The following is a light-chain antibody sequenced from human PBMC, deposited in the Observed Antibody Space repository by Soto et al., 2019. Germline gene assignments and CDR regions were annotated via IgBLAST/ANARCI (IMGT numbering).Light chain of an antibody. CDR3: HQRSNCPFT. CDR2: ISS. J-gene: IGKJ3*01. Sequence: EIVLTQSPAPLSLSPGESAALSCSANQSVSSYLARYQQKPGPAPWPLIFISSLGSCGTPARFSGSGSGTDFTLTISSLEPEDFAAYYSHQRSNCPFTFGPGTKVEI. CDR1: QSVSSY. V-gene: IGKV3-11*01.